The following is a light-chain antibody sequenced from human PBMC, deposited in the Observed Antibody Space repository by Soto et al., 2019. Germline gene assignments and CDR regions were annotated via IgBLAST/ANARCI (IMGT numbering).Light chain of an antibody. CDR3: QQANSLPYT. CDR2: TAS. J-gene: IGKJ2*01. Sequence: DIQMTQSPSSVSASVGDRVTITCRASQDISNWLAWYQQKPGKAPKFLMHTASSLQSGVPSRFXXXXXXXXXXXXXXXXXXXDXXTYYCQQANSLPYTFGQGTKLEIK. CDR1: QDISNW. V-gene: IGKV1-12*01.